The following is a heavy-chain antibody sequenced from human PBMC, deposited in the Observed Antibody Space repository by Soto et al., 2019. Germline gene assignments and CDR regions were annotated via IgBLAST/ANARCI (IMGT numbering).Heavy chain of an antibody. V-gene: IGHV3-23*01. CDR1: GFTFSSYA. Sequence: PGGSLRLSCAASGFTFSSYAMSWVRQAPGKGLEWVSAISGSGGSTYYADSVKGRFTISRDNSKNTLYLQMNSLRAEDTAVYYCAKDQHVLLRALIPYYFDYWGQGTLVTVSS. D-gene: IGHD3-10*01. CDR2: ISGSGGST. J-gene: IGHJ4*02. CDR3: AKDQHVLLRALIPYYFDY.